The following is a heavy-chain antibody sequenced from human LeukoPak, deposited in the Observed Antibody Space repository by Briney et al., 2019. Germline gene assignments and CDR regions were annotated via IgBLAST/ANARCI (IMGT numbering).Heavy chain of an antibody. Sequence: PGGSLRLSCAASGFTLSDHYMDWVRQAPGKGLEWVGRSRNKANSYTAEYAASVKGRFTISRDDSKKSLDLQMNSLKTEDTAVYYCARGTAGGFGYWGQGTLVTVSS. D-gene: IGHD6-25*01. CDR1: GFTLSDHY. CDR2: SRNKANSYTA. J-gene: IGHJ4*02. V-gene: IGHV3-72*01. CDR3: ARGTAGGFGY.